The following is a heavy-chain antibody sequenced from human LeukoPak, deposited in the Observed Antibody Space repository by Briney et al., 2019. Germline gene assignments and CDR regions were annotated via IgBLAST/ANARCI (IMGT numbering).Heavy chain of an antibody. CDR3: ARERDQRGYSYGTDY. J-gene: IGHJ4*02. D-gene: IGHD5-18*01. V-gene: IGHV4-61*01. CDR1: GGSVSGGSYY. Sequence: SETLSLTCTVSGGSVSGGSYYWSWIRQPPGKGLEWIGYIYYSGSTNYNPSLKSRVTISVDTSKNQFSLKLSSVTAADTAVYYCARERDQRGYSYGTDYWGQGTLVTVSS. CDR2: IYYSGST.